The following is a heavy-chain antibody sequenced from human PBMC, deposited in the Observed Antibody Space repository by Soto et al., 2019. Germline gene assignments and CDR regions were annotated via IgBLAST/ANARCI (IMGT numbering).Heavy chain of an antibody. CDR2: ISWNSGSI. CDR1: GFTFPDYT. V-gene: IGHV3-9*01. D-gene: IGHD3-22*01. Sequence: EVQLVESGGGLVQPGRSLRLSCAASGFTFPDYTMHWVRQAPGKGLEWVSGISWNSGSIDYADSVQGRFIISRDDAKNCLYLQMNSLRAEVTAFYYCAKGLYYYQTSGYPHYWGQGTLVTVSS. CDR3: AKGLYYYQTSGYPHY. J-gene: IGHJ4*02.